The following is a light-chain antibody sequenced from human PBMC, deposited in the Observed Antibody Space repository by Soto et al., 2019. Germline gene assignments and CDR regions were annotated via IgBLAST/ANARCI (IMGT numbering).Light chain of an antibody. Sequence: EIVLTQSPGTLFLSPWERATLSCRASQSVSSSDLAWYQQKHGQAPRLLIYGASSKATGIPDRFSGSGSGTDFTLTISRLEPEDFAVYYCQQYGSSPDTFGQGTKLEIK. CDR2: GAS. J-gene: IGKJ2*01. CDR1: QSVSSSD. CDR3: QQYGSSPDT. V-gene: IGKV3-20*01.